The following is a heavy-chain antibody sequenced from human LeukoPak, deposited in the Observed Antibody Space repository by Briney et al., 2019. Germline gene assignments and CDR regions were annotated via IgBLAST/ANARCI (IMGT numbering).Heavy chain of an antibody. CDR2: IYTSGST. V-gene: IGHV4-4*09. CDR1: GGSISSYY. CDR3: ARQLQPYYYMDV. Sequence: PSETLSLTCTVSGGSISSYYWSWIRQLPGKGLEWIGYIYTSGSTNYNSSLKSRVTISVDTSKNQFSLKLSSVTAADTAVYYCARQLQPYYYMDVWGKGTTVTVSS. J-gene: IGHJ6*03. D-gene: IGHD1-1*01.